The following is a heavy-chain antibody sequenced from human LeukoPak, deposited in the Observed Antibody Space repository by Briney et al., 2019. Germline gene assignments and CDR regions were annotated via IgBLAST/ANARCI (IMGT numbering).Heavy chain of an antibody. Sequence: SQTLSLTCTVSADSLSSGGHYWAWIRQFPGKGLESIGFIHHSGRSRHNPSLKDRVAISVDTSRKQFALKLSSVTAADTAMYYCARGGNRYGGFYFDYWGQGIQVIVSS. V-gene: IGHV4-31*03. CDR1: ADSLSSGGHY. J-gene: IGHJ4*02. CDR3: ARGGNRYGGFYFDY. D-gene: IGHD4-17*01. CDR2: IHHSGRS.